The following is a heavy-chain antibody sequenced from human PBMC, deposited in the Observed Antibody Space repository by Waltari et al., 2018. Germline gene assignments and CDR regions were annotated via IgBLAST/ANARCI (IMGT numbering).Heavy chain of an antibody. J-gene: IGHJ3*02. CDR3: ADDSSGNDAFDI. Sequence: QLQLQESGPGLVKPSETLSLTCTVSGGSISSSSYYWGWIRQPPGKGLEWIGSIYYRGSTYYNPALKSRVTISVDTSKNQFSLKLSSVTAADTAVYYCADDSSGNDAFDIWGQGTMVTVSS. CDR2: IYYRGST. CDR1: GGSISSSSYY. D-gene: IGHD3-22*01. V-gene: IGHV4-39*01.